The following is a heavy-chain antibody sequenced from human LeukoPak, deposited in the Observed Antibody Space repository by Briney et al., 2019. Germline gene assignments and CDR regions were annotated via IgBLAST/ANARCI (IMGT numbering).Heavy chain of an antibody. Sequence: GGSLRLSCAASGFAFSNYCMHWVRQGPARGLVWVSRINADGRTTHYADSVKGRFTISRDNAKSTLYLQMDSLGVDDTGVYYCIRAQGEQATGTGDNWFDPWGQGTLVTVSS. J-gene: IGHJ5*02. CDR3: IRAQGEQATGTGDNWFDP. V-gene: IGHV3-74*01. CDR2: INADGRTT. D-gene: IGHD1-1*01. CDR1: GFAFSNYC.